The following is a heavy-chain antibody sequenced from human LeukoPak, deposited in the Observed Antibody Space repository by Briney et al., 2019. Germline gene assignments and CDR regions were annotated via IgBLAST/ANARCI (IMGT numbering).Heavy chain of an antibody. D-gene: IGHD2-2*01. CDR1: GGTFSSYA. Sequence: SVKVSCKASGGTFSSYAISWVLQAPGQGLEWMGGIIPIFGTANYAQKFQGRVTITADESTSTAYMELSSLRSEDTAVYYCARVGCSSTSCYFTYNWFDPWGQGTLVTVSS. CDR2: IIPIFGTA. CDR3: ARVGCSSTSCYFTYNWFDP. V-gene: IGHV1-69*13. J-gene: IGHJ5*02.